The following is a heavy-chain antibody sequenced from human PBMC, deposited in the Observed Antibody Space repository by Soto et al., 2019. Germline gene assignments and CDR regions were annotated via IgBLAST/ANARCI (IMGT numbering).Heavy chain of an antibody. V-gene: IGHV3-21*01. CDR1: GFNFITYS. D-gene: IGHD3-22*01. J-gene: IGHJ4*02. CDR3: VRDGLDYYDTERLYFDN. CDR2: ISSSAVYI. Sequence: EVQLVESGGGPVRPGGSLKLSCAASGFNFITYSLSWVRQAPGKGLEWVAYISSSAVYIDYADSVKGRFTISRDNANNSLYLQMNSLRAEDTETYYCVRDGLDYYDTERLYFDNWGQGTLVTVSS.